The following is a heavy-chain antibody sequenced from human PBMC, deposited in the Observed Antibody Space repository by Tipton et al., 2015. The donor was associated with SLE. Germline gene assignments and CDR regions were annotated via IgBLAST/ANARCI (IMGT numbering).Heavy chain of an antibody. CDR3: ARGRYCSSTCCSYSFDY. CDR2: INHSGST. Sequence: TLSLTCAVYGGSFSGYYWSWIRQPPGKGLEWIGEINHSGSTNYNPSLKSRVTISIDPSKNQFSPKVSSVTAADTAVYYCARGRYCSSTCCSYSFDYWGQGSLVAVSS. CDR1: GGSFSGYY. J-gene: IGHJ4*02. V-gene: IGHV4-34*01. D-gene: IGHD2-2*01.